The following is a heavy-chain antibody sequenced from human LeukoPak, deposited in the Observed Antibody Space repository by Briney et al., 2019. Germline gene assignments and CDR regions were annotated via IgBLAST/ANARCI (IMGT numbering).Heavy chain of an antibody. J-gene: IGHJ3*02. CDR2: IYYSGST. V-gene: IGHV4-39*07. D-gene: IGHD1-26*01. CDR1: GGSISSSSYY. CDR3: ARDSVMGDDAFDI. Sequence: SETLSLTCTVSGGSISSSSYYWGWIRQPPGKGLEWIGSIYYSGSTYYNPSLKSRVTISVDKSKNQFSLKLSSVTAADTAVYYCARDSVMGDDAFDIWGQGTMVTVSS.